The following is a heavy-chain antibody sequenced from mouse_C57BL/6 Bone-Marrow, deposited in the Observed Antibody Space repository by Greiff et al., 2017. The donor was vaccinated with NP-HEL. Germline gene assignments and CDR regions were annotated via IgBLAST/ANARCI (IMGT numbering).Heavy chain of an antibody. D-gene: IGHD2-1*01. CDR1: GYTFTSYW. Sequence: QVQLQQSGAELVRLGSSVKLSCKASGYTFTSYWMHWVKQRPIQGLEWIGNIDPSDSETHYNQKFKDKATLTVDKSSSTAYMQLSSLTSEDSAVYYCARGGVHYGIFDYWGQGTTLTVSS. CDR3: ARGGVHYGIFDY. J-gene: IGHJ2*01. V-gene: IGHV1-52*01. CDR2: IDPSDSET.